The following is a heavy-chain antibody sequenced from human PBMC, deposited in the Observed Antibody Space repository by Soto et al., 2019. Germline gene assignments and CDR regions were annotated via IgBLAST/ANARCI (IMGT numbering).Heavy chain of an antibody. CDR2: TSYDGSDK. J-gene: IGHJ1*01. Sequence: QVQLVGSGGGVVQPGTSLRVSCVGSGFTFRSYVIHWVRQAPGKGLEWVALTSYDGSDKYYGDSVRGRFTISRDNSRNTVDLQMDSLRLEDTALYYCARWGTTGGLDVWGQGTLVSVSS. D-gene: IGHD3-16*01. CDR1: GFTFRSYV. V-gene: IGHV3-30*19. CDR3: ARWGTTGGLDV.